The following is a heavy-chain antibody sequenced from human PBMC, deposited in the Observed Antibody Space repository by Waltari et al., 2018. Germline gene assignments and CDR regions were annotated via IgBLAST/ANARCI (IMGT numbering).Heavy chain of an antibody. CDR3: ARGRTYYDILTGYNRDAFDI. CDR1: GGSFSGYY. J-gene: IGHJ3*02. D-gene: IGHD3-9*01. V-gene: IGHV4-34*01. CDR2: INHSGST. Sequence: QVQLQQWGAGLLKPSETLSLTCAVYGGSFSGYYWSWIRQPQGKGLEWIGEINHSGSTNYNPSLKSRVTISVDTSKNQFSLKLSSVTAADTAVYYCARGRTYYDILTGYNRDAFDIWGQGTMVIVSS.